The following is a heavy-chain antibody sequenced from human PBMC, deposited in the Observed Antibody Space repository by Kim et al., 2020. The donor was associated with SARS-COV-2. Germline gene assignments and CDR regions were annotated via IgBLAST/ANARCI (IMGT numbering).Heavy chain of an antibody. CDR3: AKAYRGYSYGPTLY. Sequence: GGSLRLSCAASGFTFSSYAMSWVRQAPGKGLEWVSAISGSGGSTYYADSVKGRFTISRDNSKNTLYLQMNSLRAEDTAVYYCAKAYRGYSYGPTLYWGQGTLVTVSS. CDR1: GFTFSSYA. CDR2: ISGSGGST. J-gene: IGHJ4*02. V-gene: IGHV3-23*01. D-gene: IGHD5-18*01.